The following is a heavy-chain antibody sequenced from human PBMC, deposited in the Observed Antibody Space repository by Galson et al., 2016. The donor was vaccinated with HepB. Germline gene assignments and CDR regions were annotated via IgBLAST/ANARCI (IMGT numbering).Heavy chain of an antibody. Sequence: QSGAEVKKPGESLKISCKASGYSFSSSWIAWVRQMPGKGLEWMGVIYPRDSDTRYSPSLQGQVSISADKSISTAYLQWSSLKASDTAMYFCVRGGDFWSGYPDYWGQGTLVTVSS. V-gene: IGHV5-51*01. CDR3: VRGGDFWSGYPDY. D-gene: IGHD3-3*01. J-gene: IGHJ4*02. CDR2: IYPRDSDT. CDR1: GYSFSSSW.